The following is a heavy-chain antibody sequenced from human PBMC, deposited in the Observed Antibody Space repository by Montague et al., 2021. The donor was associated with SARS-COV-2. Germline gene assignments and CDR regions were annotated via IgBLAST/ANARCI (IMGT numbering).Heavy chain of an antibody. CDR1: GGSISSSTYY. CDR2: IYYRGST. D-gene: IGHD1-1*01. V-gene: IGHV4-39*01. CDR3: ARHIDKEGTYGYYYGMDV. Sequence: SETLSLTCTVSGGSISSSTYYWAWIRQPPGKGLEWIGSIYYRGSTYYNPSLQSRVFISIDTSKNQLSLTLTSVTAADTAVYYCARHIDKEGTYGYYYGMDVWGQGTTVTVSS. J-gene: IGHJ6*02.